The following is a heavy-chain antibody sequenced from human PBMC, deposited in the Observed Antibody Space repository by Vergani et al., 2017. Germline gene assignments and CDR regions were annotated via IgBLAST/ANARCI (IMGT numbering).Heavy chain of an antibody. J-gene: IGHJ6*02. CDR3: ARRDITILGVVIIRGYYYYGMDV. CDR2: IIPSFGTA. Sequence: QVQLVQSGAEVKKPGSSVKVSCKASGGTFSSYAISWVRQAPGQGLEWMGGIIPSFGTANYAQKFQGRVTITADESTSTAYMELSSLRSEDTAVYYCARRDITILGVVIIRGYYYYGMDVWGQGTTVTVSS. D-gene: IGHD3-3*01. V-gene: IGHV1-69*01. CDR1: GGTFSSYA.